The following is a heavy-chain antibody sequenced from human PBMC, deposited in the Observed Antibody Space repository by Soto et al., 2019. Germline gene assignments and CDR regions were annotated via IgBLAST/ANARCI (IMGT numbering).Heavy chain of an antibody. V-gene: IGHV3-23*01. J-gene: IGHJ4*02. CDR3: ANLEIYHYGKTRASNWNDGGFDY. Sequence: GGSLRLSCAASGFTFSSYAMSWVRQAPGKGLEWVSAISGSGGSTYYADSVKGRFTISRDNSKNTLYLQMNSLRAEDTAVYYCANLEIYHYGKTRASNWNDGGFDYWGQGTLVTVSS. CDR2: ISGSGGST. CDR1: GFTFSSYA. D-gene: IGHD1-1*01.